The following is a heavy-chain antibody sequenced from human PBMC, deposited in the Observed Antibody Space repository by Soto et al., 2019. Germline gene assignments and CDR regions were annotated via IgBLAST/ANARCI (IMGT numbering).Heavy chain of an antibody. D-gene: IGHD6-25*01. CDR1: GFSLSTSGVG. CDR3: AHRPHNLYSSEEFDP. Sequence: SGPTLANPPQTLTLTCTFSGFSLSTSGVGVGWIRQPPGTALEWLALIYWDDDKRYSPSLKSRLTITKDTSKNQVVLTMTNMDPVDTATYYCAHRPHNLYSSEEFDPWGQGTLVTVSS. V-gene: IGHV2-5*02. CDR2: IYWDDDK. J-gene: IGHJ5*02.